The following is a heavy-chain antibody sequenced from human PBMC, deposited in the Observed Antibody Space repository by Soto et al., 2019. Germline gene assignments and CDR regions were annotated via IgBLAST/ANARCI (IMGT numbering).Heavy chain of an antibody. Sequence: GGSLRLSCAASGFTFSSYGMHWVRQAPGKGLEWVAVISYDGSNKYYADSVKGRFTISRDNSKNTLYLQMNSLRAEDTAVYYCAKDSLYWVDSSGSNFFDYWGQGTLVTVSS. CDR1: GFTFSSYG. CDR2: ISYDGSNK. D-gene: IGHD3-22*01. V-gene: IGHV3-30*18. J-gene: IGHJ4*02. CDR3: AKDSLYWVDSSGSNFFDY.